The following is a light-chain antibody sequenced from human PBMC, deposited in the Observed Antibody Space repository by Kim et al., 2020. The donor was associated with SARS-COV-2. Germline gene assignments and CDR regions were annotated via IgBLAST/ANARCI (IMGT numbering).Light chain of an antibody. J-gene: IGKJ1*01. CDR1: QSVLYSSNNKNY. CDR2: WAS. Sequence: ATLNCKSSQSVLYSSNNKNYLAWYQQKPGQPPKLLIYWASTRESGVPDRFSGSGSGTDFTLTISSLQAEDVAVYYCQQYYSTPPTFGQGTKVEIK. CDR3: QQYYSTPPT. V-gene: IGKV4-1*01.